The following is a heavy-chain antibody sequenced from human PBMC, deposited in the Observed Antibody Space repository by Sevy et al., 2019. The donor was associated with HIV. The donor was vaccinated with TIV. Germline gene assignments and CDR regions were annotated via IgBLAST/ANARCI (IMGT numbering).Heavy chain of an antibody. V-gene: IGHV3-21*01. Sequence: GGSLRLSCAASGFTFSIYSMNWVRQAPGKGLEWVSSSSSSSNYIYYADSVKGRFTISRDNAKNSLYLQMNSLRAEDMAVYYCARDGGRITMVQGVLAYYHGMDVWGQGTTVTVSS. CDR1: GFTFSIYS. CDR2: SSSSSNYI. CDR3: ARDGGRITMVQGVLAYYHGMDV. J-gene: IGHJ6*02. D-gene: IGHD3-10*01.